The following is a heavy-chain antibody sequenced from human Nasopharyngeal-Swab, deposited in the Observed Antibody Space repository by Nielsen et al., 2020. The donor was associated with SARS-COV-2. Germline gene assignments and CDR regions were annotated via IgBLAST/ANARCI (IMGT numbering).Heavy chain of an antibody. CDR1: GCSVSSDSYY. Sequence: SESLSLTGTGSGCSVSSDSYYWSWPRPPPGKGLEWIGYIYYSGTTNDNSSLKSRVTISVETSKNQYSLKLSSVTAAETAVYCCATSHHIINTSHTFDYWGQETLVPSPQ. D-gene: IGHD1-14*01. CDR3: ATSHHIINTSHTFDY. V-gene: IGHV4-61*01. J-gene: IGHJ4*02. CDR2: IYYSGTT.